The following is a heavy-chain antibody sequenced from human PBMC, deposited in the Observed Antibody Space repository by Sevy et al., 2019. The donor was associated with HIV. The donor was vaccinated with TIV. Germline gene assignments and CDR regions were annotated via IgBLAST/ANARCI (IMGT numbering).Heavy chain of an antibody. Sequence: SETLSLTCTVSGYSISSGYLWGWIRQPPGKGLEWIGSVDHTGNTYYNPSLKRRVTTSVDTAKNQFSLRLSSLTAADTDVYYCANFGRLLIINGDAFDVWGQGTMVTVSS. CDR3: ANFGRLLIINGDAFDV. J-gene: IGHJ3*01. D-gene: IGHD3-9*01. V-gene: IGHV4-38-2*02. CDR2: VDHTGNT. CDR1: GYSISSGYL.